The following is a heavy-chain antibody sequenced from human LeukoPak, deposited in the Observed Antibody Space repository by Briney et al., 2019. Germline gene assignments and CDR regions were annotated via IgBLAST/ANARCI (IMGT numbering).Heavy chain of an antibody. Sequence: ASVKVSCKASGYTFSSYTLSWLRQAPGQGLEWMGWINTYTGTPTYAQGFTGRFVFSLDSSVSTAYLQINSLKAEDIAVYYCVRQYSGYESLYFDYWGQGTLVTVSS. D-gene: IGHD5-12*01. CDR3: VRQYSGYESLYFDY. CDR2: INTYTGTP. CDR1: GYTFSSYT. J-gene: IGHJ4*02. V-gene: IGHV7-4-1*02.